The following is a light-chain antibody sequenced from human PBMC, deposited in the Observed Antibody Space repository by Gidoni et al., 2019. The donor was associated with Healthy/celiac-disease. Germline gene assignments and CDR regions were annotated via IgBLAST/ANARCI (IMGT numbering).Light chain of an antibody. CDR2: GAS. V-gene: IGKV3-20*01. J-gene: IGKJ1*01. Sequence: VLTQSPGTLSLSPGERATLSCRASQSVSSSYLAWYQQKPGQAPRLLNYGASSRATGIPDRFSGSGSGTDFTLTISRLEPEDFAVYYFQQYGSSPGTFXQXTKVEIK. CDR3: QQYGSSPGT. CDR1: QSVSSSY.